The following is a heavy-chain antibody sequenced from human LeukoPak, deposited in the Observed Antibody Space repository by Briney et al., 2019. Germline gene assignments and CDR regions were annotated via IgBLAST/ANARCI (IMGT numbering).Heavy chain of an antibody. V-gene: IGHV4-4*02. CDR3: ARDRCSGGSCYPNWFDP. J-gene: IGHJ5*02. D-gene: IGHD2-15*01. CDR1: GGSISSSNW. Sequence: PSETLSLTCAVSGGSISSSNWWSWVRQPPGKGLEWIGEIYHSGSTNYNPSLKSRVTMSVDTSKNQFSLKLSSVTAADTAVYYCARDRCSGGSCYPNWFDPWGQGTLVTVSS. CDR2: IYHSGST.